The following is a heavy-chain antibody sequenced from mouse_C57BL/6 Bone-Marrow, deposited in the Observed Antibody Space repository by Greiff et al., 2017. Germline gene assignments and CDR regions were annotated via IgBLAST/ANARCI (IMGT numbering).Heavy chain of an antibody. CDR3: TLYYGNSYAMDY. D-gene: IGHD2-1*01. J-gene: IGHJ4*01. CDR1: GFNIKDDY. V-gene: IGHV14-4*01. Sequence: EVQLQESGAELVRPGASVKLSCTASGFNIKDDYMHWVKQRPEQGLEWIGWIDPENGDTEYASKFQGKATITADTSSNTAYLQLSSLTSEDTAVDYCTLYYGNSYAMDYWGQGTSVTVSS. CDR2: IDPENGDT.